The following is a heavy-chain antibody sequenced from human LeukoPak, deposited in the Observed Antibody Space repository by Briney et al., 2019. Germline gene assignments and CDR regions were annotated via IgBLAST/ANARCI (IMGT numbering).Heavy chain of an antibody. V-gene: IGHV4-39*01. CDR2: IYYSGST. CDR1: GGSISSSSYY. CDR3: ARRGYGLPFDY. D-gene: IGHD3-10*01. J-gene: IGHJ4*02. Sequence: PSETLSLTCTVSGGSISSSSYYWGWIRQPPGKGLEWIGSIYYSGSTYYNPSLKSRVTISVDTSKNQFSLKLSSVTAADTAVYYCARRGYGLPFDYWGQGTLVTVSS.